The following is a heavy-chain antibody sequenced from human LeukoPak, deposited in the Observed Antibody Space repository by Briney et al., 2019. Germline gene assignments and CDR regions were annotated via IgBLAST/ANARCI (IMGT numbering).Heavy chain of an antibody. CDR2: IYYSGST. Sequence: PSQTLSLTCTVSGGSISSGDYYWRWIRQPPGKGLEWIGYIYYSGSTYYDPSLKSRVTISVDTSKNQFSLKLSSVTAADTAVYYCARGIYYDSSGYYFDYWGQGTLVTVSS. CDR1: GGSISSGDYY. CDR3: ARGIYYDSSGYYFDY. V-gene: IGHV4-30-4*01. D-gene: IGHD3-22*01. J-gene: IGHJ4*02.